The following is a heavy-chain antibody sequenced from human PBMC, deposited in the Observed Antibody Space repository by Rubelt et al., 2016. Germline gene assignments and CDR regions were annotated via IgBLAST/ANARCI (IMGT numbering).Heavy chain of an antibody. CDR2: TYYRSKWYN. J-gene: IGHJ6*02. D-gene: IGHD6-13*01. Sequence: TYYRSKWYNDYAVSVKSRITINPDTSKNQFSLQLNSVTPEDTAVYYCARDQDSSSWPYYYYGMDVWGQGTTVTVSS. CDR3: ARDQDSSSWPYYYYGMDV. V-gene: IGHV6-1*01.